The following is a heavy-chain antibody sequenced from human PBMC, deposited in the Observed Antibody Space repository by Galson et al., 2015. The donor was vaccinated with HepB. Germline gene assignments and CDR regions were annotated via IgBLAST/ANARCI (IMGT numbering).Heavy chain of an antibody. CDR2: IWYDGSNE. V-gene: IGHV3-33*01. CDR1: GFTFSSYG. Sequence: SLRLSCAASGFTFSSYGMHWVRQAPGKGLEWVAVIWYDGSNEYYADSVKGRFTISRDNSKNTLYLQMNSLRAEDTAVYYCARSGAAAGNYFDYWGQGTLVTVSS. J-gene: IGHJ4*02. D-gene: IGHD6-13*01. CDR3: ARSGAAAGNYFDY.